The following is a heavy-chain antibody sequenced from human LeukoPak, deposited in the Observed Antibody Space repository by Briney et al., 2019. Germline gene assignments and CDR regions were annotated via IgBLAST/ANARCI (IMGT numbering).Heavy chain of an antibody. CDR2: IYHSGST. V-gene: IGHV4-4*02. J-gene: IGHJ4*02. Sequence: SGTLSLTCALSGGSISSRNWWSWVRQPPGKGLEWIGEIYHSGSTNYNPSLKSRVTLSVDKSKNQFSLKLSSVTAADTAVYYCAREERGLVGATFSANFDYWGQRTRLTVSS. D-gene: IGHD1-26*01. CDR3: AREERGLVGATFSANFDY. CDR1: GGSISSRNW.